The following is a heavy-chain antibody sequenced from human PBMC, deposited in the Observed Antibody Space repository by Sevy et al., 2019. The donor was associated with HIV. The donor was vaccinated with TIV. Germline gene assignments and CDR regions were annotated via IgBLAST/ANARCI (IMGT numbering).Heavy chain of an antibody. CDR1: GFTFSSYW. CDR3: ARHVGRGYDFWSGYPYYYYYGMDV. CDR2: IKQDGSEK. D-gene: IGHD3-3*01. Sequence: GGSLRLSCAASGFTFSSYWMSWVRQAPGKGLEWVANIKQDGSEKYYVDSVKGRFTISRDNAKNSLYLQMNSLRAEDTAVYYCARHVGRGYDFWSGYPYYYYYGMDVRGQGTTVTVSS. J-gene: IGHJ6*02. V-gene: IGHV3-7*01.